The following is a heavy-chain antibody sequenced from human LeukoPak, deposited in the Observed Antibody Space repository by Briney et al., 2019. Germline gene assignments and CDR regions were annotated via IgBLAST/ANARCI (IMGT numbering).Heavy chain of an antibody. V-gene: IGHV5-51*01. J-gene: IGHJ4*02. CDR2: IYPSDSDT. D-gene: IGHD3-16*01. CDR1: GYSFTSYW. Sequence: PGESLKISCKGSGYSFTSYWIGWVRQMPGKGLEWMGIIYPSDSDTRYSPSFQGQVTISADKSISTAYLQWSSLKASDTAMYYCARHEVDYDYVWGTYAPYWGQGTLVTVSS. CDR3: ARHEVDYDYVWGTYAPY.